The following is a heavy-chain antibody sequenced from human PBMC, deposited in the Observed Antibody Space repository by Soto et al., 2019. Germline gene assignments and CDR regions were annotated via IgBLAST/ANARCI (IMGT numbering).Heavy chain of an antibody. D-gene: IGHD3-10*01. CDR1: GGTFSSYA. Sequence: QVQLVQSGAEVKKPGSSVKVSCKASGGTFSSYAISWVRQAPGQGLEWMGGIIPILGTANYAQKFQGRVTITADESTSTAYMELSSLRSEDTAVYYCARIGSSYGSGIYYFDYWGQGTLVTVSS. CDR3: ARIGSSYGSGIYYFDY. J-gene: IGHJ4*02. CDR2: IIPILGTA. V-gene: IGHV1-69*01.